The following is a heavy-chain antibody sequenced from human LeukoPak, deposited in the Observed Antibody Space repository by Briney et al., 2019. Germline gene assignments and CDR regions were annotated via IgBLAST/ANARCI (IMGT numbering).Heavy chain of an antibody. Sequence: EASVKVSCKVSGYTLTELSMHWVRQAPGKGLEWMGGFDPEDGETIYAQKFQGRVTMTEDTSTDTAYMELRSLRSDDTAVYYCAREVNLERRGGLSNSGVIAFDYWGQGTLVTVSS. J-gene: IGHJ4*02. CDR3: AREVNLERRGGLSNSGVIAFDY. CDR1: GYTLTELS. V-gene: IGHV1-24*01. CDR2: FDPEDGET. D-gene: IGHD1-1*01.